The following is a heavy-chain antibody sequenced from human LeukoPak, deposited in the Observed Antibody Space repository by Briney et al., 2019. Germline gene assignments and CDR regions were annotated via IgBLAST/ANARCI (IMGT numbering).Heavy chain of an antibody. V-gene: IGHV4-34*01. CDR2: INHSGST. CDR3: ARGGTGWDDAYFYYYYGMDV. J-gene: IGHJ6*02. D-gene: IGHD3/OR15-3a*01. CDR1: GGSFSNFY. Sequence: PSETLSLTCAVYGGSFSNFYWSWIRQPSGKGLEWIGEINHSGSTNYNPSLKSRVTISVDTSKNQSSLKLSSVTAADTAMYYCARGGTGWDDAYFYYYYGMDVWGQGTTVTVSS.